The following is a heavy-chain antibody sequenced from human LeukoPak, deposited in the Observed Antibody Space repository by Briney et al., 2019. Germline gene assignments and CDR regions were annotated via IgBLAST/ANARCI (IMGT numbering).Heavy chain of an antibody. V-gene: IGHV3-33*01. CDR2: IWNDGSKK. CDR3: ATLNGHAFDI. J-gene: IGHJ3*02. CDR1: GFTFSSYG. Sequence: GGSPRLSCAASGFTFSSYGMHWVRQTPGKGLEWVAVIWNDGSKKYYADTVKGRFTISRDDSKNTLSLQMNSLRAEDTAVYYCATLNGHAFDIWGQGTMVTVSS. D-gene: IGHD1-1*01.